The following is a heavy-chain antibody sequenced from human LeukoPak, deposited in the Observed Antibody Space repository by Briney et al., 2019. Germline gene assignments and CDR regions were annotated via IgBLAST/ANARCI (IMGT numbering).Heavy chain of an antibody. J-gene: IGHJ4*02. CDR1: GGAITGYY. V-gene: IGHV4-59*01. D-gene: IGHD4-17*01. CDR3: ARGRPPHDYGALFDY. Sequence: SETLSLTCTVSGGAITGYYWSWIRQPPGKGLEWIGYIYYSGSTNYNPSLKSRVTMSVDTSKKQFSLKLSSVTAADTAVYYCARGRPPHDYGALFDYWGQGTLVTVSS. CDR2: IYYSGST.